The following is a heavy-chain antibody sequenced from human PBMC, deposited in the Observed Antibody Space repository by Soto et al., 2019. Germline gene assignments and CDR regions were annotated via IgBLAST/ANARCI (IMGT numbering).Heavy chain of an antibody. V-gene: IGHV5-51*01. CDR1: GYTFTNYW. CDR3: AASIFYYGMDV. CDR2: IYPGDSDT. J-gene: IGHJ6*02. Sequence: PGESLKISCKGSGYTFTNYWIGWVRQMPGKGPEWMGIIYPGDSDTKYNPTFQGQVTISADKSITPTYLQWSSLKASDTAIYYFAASIFYYGMDVGGQGTTVTSP.